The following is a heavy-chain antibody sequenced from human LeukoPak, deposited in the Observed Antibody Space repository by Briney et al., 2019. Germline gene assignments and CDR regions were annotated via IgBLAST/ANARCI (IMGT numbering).Heavy chain of an antibody. J-gene: IGHJ4*02. Sequence: GGSLRLSCAASGFTFSSYGMHWVRQAPGKGLEWVAVIWYDGSNKYYADSVKGRFTISRDNSKNTLYLQMNSLRAEDTAVYYCARDYLMITFGGVIVPNLDYWGQGTLVTVPS. CDR1: GFTFSSYG. CDR2: IWYDGSNK. CDR3: ARDYLMITFGGVIVPNLDY. V-gene: IGHV3-33*01. D-gene: IGHD3-16*02.